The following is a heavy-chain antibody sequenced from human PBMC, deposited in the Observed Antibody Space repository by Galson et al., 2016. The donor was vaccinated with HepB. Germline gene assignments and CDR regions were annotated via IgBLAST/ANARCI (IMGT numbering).Heavy chain of an antibody. CDR1: GFTLSSSW. J-gene: IGHJ2*01. CDR2: IKEDGSRG. V-gene: IGHV3-7*03. CDR3: AREVWHFDL. Sequence: SLRLSCAASGFTLSSSWMDWVRQAPGKGLEWVANIKEDGSRGNYVASVKGRFTISRDNAKSSLYLQMNSLRAEDTAVYYCAREVWHFDLWGRGTLVTVSS.